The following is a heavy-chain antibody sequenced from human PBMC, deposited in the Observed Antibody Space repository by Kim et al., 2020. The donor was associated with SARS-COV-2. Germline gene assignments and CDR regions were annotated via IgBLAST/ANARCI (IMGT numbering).Heavy chain of an antibody. CDR3: ARGPYYYYGMDV. J-gene: IGHJ6*02. Sequence: YALKLQGRGTMTTDTSTSTAYMELRSLRSDDTAVYYCARGPYYYYGMDVWGQGTTVTVSS. V-gene: IGHV1-18*01.